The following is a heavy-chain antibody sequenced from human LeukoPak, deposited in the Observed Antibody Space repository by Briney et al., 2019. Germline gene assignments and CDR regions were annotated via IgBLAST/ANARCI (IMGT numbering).Heavy chain of an antibody. CDR3: ASTYSYDSSGYYPFDY. CDR1: GFTFSRYA. Sequence: PGGSLRPSCSASGFTFSRYAMHWVRQPPGKGLEYVSAITNNGRSTYYADSVKGRFTISRDNSKNTLYLQMSSLRAEDTAVYYCASTYSYDSSGYYPFDYWGQGTLVTVPS. CDR2: ITNNGRST. J-gene: IGHJ4*02. V-gene: IGHV3-64D*06. D-gene: IGHD3-22*01.